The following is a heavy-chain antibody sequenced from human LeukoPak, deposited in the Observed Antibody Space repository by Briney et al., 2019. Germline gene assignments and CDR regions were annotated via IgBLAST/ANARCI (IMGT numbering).Heavy chain of an antibody. CDR1: GDSVSSNSAA. D-gene: IGHD3-22*01. V-gene: IGHV6-1*01. CDR2: TYYRSKWYN. J-gene: IGHJ4*02. CDR3: ARAPEAYDSCGCDY. Sequence: SQTPSLTCAISGDSVSSNSAAWNWIRQSPSRGLEWLGRTYYRSKWYNDYAVSMKGRITINPDTSKNQFSLQLNSVTPEDTAVYYCARAPEAYDSCGCDYWGQGTLVTVSS.